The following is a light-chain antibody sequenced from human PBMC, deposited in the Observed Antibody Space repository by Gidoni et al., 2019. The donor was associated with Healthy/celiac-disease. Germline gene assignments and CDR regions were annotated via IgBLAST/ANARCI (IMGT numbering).Light chain of an antibody. J-gene: IGKJ2*01. Sequence: EIVMTQSPATLSVSPGERATLSCRASQSVSSNLAGYQQKPGQAPRLLIYGASTRATGIPARFSGSGSGTDFTLTISSLQSEDFAVYYCQQYNNWPPVTFGQGTKLEIK. CDR2: GAS. CDR1: QSVSSN. CDR3: QQYNNWPPVT. V-gene: IGKV3-15*01.